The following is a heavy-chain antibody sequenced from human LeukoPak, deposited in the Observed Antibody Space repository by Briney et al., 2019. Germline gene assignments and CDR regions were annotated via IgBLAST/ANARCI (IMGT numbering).Heavy chain of an antibody. Sequence: PGRSLRLSCAASGFTVSSNYMSWVRQAPGKGLEWVSVIYSGGSTYHADSVKGRFTISRDNSKNTLYLQMNSLRAEDTAVYYCARDPPKYCSGGSCYSPSGYWGQGTLVTVSS. CDR2: IYSGGST. CDR1: GFTVSSNY. D-gene: IGHD2-15*01. J-gene: IGHJ4*02. CDR3: ARDPPKYCSGGSCYSPSGY. V-gene: IGHV3-66*01.